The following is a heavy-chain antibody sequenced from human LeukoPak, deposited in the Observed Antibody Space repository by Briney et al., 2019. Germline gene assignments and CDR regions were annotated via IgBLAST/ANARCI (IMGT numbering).Heavy chain of an antibody. Sequence: GGSLRLSCAASGFTFSSYGMHWVRQAPGKGLEWVAVISYDGSNKYYADSVKGRFTISRDNSKNTLYLQMNSLRAEDTAVYYCYAPYNWFDPWGQGTLVTVSS. D-gene: IGHD4-17*01. CDR1: GFTFSSYG. CDR2: ISYDGSNK. CDR3: YAPYNWFDP. V-gene: IGHV3-30*03. J-gene: IGHJ5*02.